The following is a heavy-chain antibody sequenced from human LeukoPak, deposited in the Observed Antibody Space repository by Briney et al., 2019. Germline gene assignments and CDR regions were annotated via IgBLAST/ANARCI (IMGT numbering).Heavy chain of an antibody. CDR1: GGSISGYY. CDR2: IYYSGSA. CDR3: ARCRDGYNYWFDP. V-gene: IGHV4-59*01. J-gene: IGHJ5*02. Sequence: SETLSLTCNVSGGSISGYYWSWIRQPPGKGLEWIGYIYYSGSANYNPSLKSRVTMSVDTSKNQFSLNLSSVTAADTAVYYCARCRDGYNYWFDPWGQGTLVTVSS. D-gene: IGHD5-24*01.